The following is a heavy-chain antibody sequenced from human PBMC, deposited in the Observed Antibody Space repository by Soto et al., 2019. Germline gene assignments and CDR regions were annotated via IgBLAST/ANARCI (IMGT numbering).Heavy chain of an antibody. V-gene: IGHV3-23*01. CDR1: GFTFSSYA. D-gene: IGHD3-10*01. CDR2: ISGSGGRT. CDR3: AKSDYYGSGSYRPLFDP. J-gene: IGHJ5*02. Sequence: GGSLSLSCAASGFTFSSYAMNWVRQAPGKGLEWVSAISGSGGRTYYADSVKGRFTISRDNSKNTLYLQMNSLRAEDTAVYYCAKSDYYGSGSYRPLFDPWGQGTLVTVSS.